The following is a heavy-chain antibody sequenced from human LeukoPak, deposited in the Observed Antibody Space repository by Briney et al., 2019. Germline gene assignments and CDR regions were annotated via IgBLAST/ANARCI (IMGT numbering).Heavy chain of an antibody. Sequence: SETLSLTCTVSGGSIGTYYWSWVRQPAGKGLEWFGRIYTTGSANYNPSLKSRVTMSLDTSKNQFSLKLISVTAADTAVYYCARENSSGWYWYYYYYMDVWGKGTTVTVSS. D-gene: IGHD6-13*01. J-gene: IGHJ6*03. CDR3: ARENSSGWYWYYYYYMDV. V-gene: IGHV4-4*07. CDR2: IYTTGSA. CDR1: GGSIGTYY.